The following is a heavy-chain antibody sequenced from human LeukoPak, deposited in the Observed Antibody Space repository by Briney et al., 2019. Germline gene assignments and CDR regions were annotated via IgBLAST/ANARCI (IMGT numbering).Heavy chain of an antibody. D-gene: IGHD5-18*01. CDR3: ARDLDSYGLDY. Sequence: GGSLRLSCAASGFTFSSYGMSWVRQAPGKGLEWVSSISSSSSYIYYADSVKGRFTISRDNSKNTLYLQMNSLRAEDTAVYYCARDLDSYGLDYWGQGTLVTVSS. J-gene: IGHJ4*02. CDR2: ISSSSSYI. CDR1: GFTFSSYG. V-gene: IGHV3-21*04.